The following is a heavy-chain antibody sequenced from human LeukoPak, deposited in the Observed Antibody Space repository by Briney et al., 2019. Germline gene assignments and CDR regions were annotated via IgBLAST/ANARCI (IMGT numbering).Heavy chain of an antibody. Sequence: ASVKVSCKASGYTFTIYYMHWVRQAPGQGLEWMGIINPSGGSTSYAQKFQGRVTMTRDTSTSTVYMELSSLRSEDTAVYYCARAINEYYDFWSGKYYGMDVWGQGATVTVSS. J-gene: IGHJ6*02. D-gene: IGHD3-3*01. V-gene: IGHV1-46*01. CDR1: GYTFTIYY. CDR2: INPSGGST. CDR3: ARAINEYYDFWSGKYYGMDV.